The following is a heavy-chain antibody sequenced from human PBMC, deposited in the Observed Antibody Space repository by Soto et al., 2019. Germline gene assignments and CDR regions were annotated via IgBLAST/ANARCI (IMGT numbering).Heavy chain of an antibody. CDR1: GGTFSSYA. CDR2: IIPIFGTA. V-gene: IGHV1-69*12. Sequence: QVQLVQSGAEVKKPGSSVKVSCKASGGTFSSYAISWVRQAPGQGFEWMGGIIPIFGTANYAQKFQGRVTITADESTSTAYMELSSLRSEDTAVYYCARDLFMEMATAPTEDYWGQGTLVTVSS. CDR3: ARDLFMEMATAPTEDY. D-gene: IGHD5-18*01. J-gene: IGHJ4*02.